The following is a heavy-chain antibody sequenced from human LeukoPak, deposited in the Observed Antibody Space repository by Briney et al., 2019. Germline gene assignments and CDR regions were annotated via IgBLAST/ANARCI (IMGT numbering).Heavy chain of an antibody. Sequence: PSETLSLTCAVYGGSFSGYYWSWIRQPPGKGLEWIGEINHSGSTNYNPSLKSRATISVDTSKNQFSLKLSSVTAADTAVYYCAGHFITGAVAGVDYWGQGTLGTVSS. J-gene: IGHJ4*02. CDR1: GGSFSGYY. CDR3: AGHFITGAVAGVDY. D-gene: IGHD6-19*01. CDR2: INHSGST. V-gene: IGHV4-34*01.